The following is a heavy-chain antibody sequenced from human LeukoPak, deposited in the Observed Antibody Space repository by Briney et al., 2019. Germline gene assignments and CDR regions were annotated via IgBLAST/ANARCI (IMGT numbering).Heavy chain of an antibody. Sequence: KPSETLSLTCTVSGYSISTGYFWGWLRQPPGKGLEWIATMYHSGTTNYNPSLKSRVTISSDPSQNQFSLRLNSVTAADTAVYYCAISASLGLLFSRVFDIWGQGTMVTVSS. CDR1: GYSISTGYF. V-gene: IGHV4-38-2*02. CDR3: AISASLGLLFSRVFDI. CDR2: MYHSGTT. D-gene: IGHD2/OR15-2a*01. J-gene: IGHJ3*02.